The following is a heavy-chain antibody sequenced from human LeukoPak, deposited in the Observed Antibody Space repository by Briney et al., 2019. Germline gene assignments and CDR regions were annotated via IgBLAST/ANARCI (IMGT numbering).Heavy chain of an antibody. D-gene: IGHD3-16*02. Sequence: PGGSLRLSCAASGFTFNSYEMNWVRQAPGKGLEWVSYISSSGSTIYYADSVQGRFTISRDNAKKSLYLQMNILRAEDTAVYYCARDFRRDYVWASHRYTGPSWRQGTLVTVSS. CDR2: ISSSGSTI. V-gene: IGHV3-48*03. CDR1: GFTFNSYE. J-gene: IGHJ5*02. CDR3: ARDFRRDYVWASHRYTGPS.